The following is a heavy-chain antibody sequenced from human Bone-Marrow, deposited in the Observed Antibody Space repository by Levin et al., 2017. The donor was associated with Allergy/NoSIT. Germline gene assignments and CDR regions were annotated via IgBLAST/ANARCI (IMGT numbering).Heavy chain of an antibody. V-gene: IGHV5-51*01. CDR2: IYPDDSDT. J-gene: IGHJ4*02. D-gene: IGHD6-19*01. CDR1: GFSFTSYW. Sequence: GGSLRLSCKGSGFSFTSYWIGWVRQMPGKGLEWMGIIYPDDSDTRYSPSFQGQVTISADKSISTAYLQWSSLKASDTAMYYCATSDRGSGWYGKFDYWGQGILVTVSS. CDR3: ATSDRGSGWYGKFDY.